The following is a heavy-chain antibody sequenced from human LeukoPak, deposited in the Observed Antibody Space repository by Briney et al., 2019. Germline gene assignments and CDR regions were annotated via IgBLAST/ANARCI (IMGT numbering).Heavy chain of an antibody. CDR1: GGSFSSHY. Sequence: SETLSLTCTDSGGSFSSHYWSWIRQPPGKGLERIGYISYIGSTNYNPSLKSRVTISVDTSKNQFSLKLSSVTAADTAVYYCARDPTTVTKGLDLWGQGTMVTVSS. J-gene: IGHJ3*01. CDR2: ISYIGST. CDR3: ARDPTTVTKGLDL. D-gene: IGHD4-17*01. V-gene: IGHV4-59*11.